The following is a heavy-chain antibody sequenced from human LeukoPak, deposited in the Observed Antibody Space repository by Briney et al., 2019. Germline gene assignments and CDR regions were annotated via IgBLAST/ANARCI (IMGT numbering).Heavy chain of an antibody. D-gene: IGHD2-2*01. CDR3: ARGVRIVVPAAKYYFDY. CDR1: GYTFTSYD. Sequence: GASVKVSCKASGYTFTSYDINWVRQATGQGLEWMGWMNPNSGNTGYAQKFQGRVTITRNTSISTAYMELSSLRSEDTAVYYCARGVRIVVPAAKYYFDYWGQGTLVTASS. CDR2: MNPNSGNT. V-gene: IGHV1-8*03. J-gene: IGHJ4*02.